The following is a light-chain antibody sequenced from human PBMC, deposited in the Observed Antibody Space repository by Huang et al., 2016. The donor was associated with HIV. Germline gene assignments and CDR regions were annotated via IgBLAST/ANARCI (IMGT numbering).Light chain of an antibody. V-gene: IGKV3-15*01. CDR1: QSISTN. CDR2: GAS. CDR3: QQYTDWPRT. J-gene: IGKJ1*01. Sequence: EIVMTQSSATLSVSPGERATLSCRASQSISTNLAWYQQKGGQAPRLLIYGASIRATGVTDRFSGGGSGTEFTLTISSLQSEDFAVYYCQQYTDWPRTFGQGTKVEVK.